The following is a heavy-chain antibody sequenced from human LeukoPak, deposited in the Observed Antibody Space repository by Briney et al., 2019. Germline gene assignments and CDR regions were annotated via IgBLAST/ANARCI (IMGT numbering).Heavy chain of an antibody. CDR2: IRYDGSKK. D-gene: IGHD6-6*01. V-gene: IGHV3-30*02. J-gene: IGHJ4*02. CDR1: EFTFSSYG. CDR3: AKDAISSLAVRRFDL. Sequence: GGSLRLSCAASEFTFSSYGMHWVRQAPGKGLEWMAFIRYDGSKKYYADSVKGRFTVSRDNSRNTLFLLMNSLSAEDTAVYFCAKDAISSLAVRRFDLWGQGTLVTVSS.